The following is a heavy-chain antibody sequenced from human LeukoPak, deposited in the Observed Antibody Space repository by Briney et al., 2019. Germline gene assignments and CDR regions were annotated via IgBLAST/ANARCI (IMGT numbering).Heavy chain of an antibody. CDR3: AREGAARADEGIDY. Sequence: ASVKVSCKASGYTFTDYFMHWVRQAPGQGLEWMGWMNPNSGDTNYAPKFQGRVTMTRDTSISTAYMELSRLRSEDTAVYYCAREGAARADEGIDYWGQGTLVTVSS. D-gene: IGHD6-6*01. V-gene: IGHV1-2*02. J-gene: IGHJ4*02. CDR1: GYTFTDYF. CDR2: MNPNSGDT.